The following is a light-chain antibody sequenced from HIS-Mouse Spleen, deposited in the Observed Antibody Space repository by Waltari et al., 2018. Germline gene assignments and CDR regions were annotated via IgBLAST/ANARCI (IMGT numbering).Light chain of an antibody. Sequence: DIQMTQSPSSLSASVGDRVTITCRASQSISSYLNWYQQKPGKAPKLLIYAASSLQRGVPSRFSGIGSGTDFTLTISSLQPEDFATYYCQQSYSTPLTFGGGTKVEIK. CDR1: QSISSY. CDR2: AAS. J-gene: IGKJ4*01. CDR3: QQSYSTPLT. V-gene: IGKV1-39*01.